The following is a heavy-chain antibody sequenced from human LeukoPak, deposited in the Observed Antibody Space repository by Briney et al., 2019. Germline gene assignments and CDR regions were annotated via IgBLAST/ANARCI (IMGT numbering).Heavy chain of an antibody. Sequence: SETLSLTCTVSGGSISSYYWSWLRQPAGKGLEWIGRIYTSGSTNYNPSLTSRVTMSVDTSKNQFSLKLSSVTPADTAVYYWARATVTGFHFDYWGQGTLVTVSS. CDR3: ARATVTGFHFDY. D-gene: IGHD4-17*01. CDR1: GGSISSYY. CDR2: IYTSGST. V-gene: IGHV4-4*07. J-gene: IGHJ4*02.